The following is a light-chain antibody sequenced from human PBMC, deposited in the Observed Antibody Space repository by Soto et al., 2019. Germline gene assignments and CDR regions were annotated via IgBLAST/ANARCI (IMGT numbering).Light chain of an antibody. CDR1: SSNIGNNY. CDR2: DNN. CDR3: GTWDSSLSAVV. V-gene: IGLV1-51*01. J-gene: IGLJ2*01. Sequence: QSVLTQPPSVSAAPGQTVTISCSGSSSNIGNNYVSWYQHLPRTAPKLLIYDNNNRPSGIPDRFSGSKSGTSATLGITGLQTGDEADYYCGTWDSSLSAVVFGGGTKLTVL.